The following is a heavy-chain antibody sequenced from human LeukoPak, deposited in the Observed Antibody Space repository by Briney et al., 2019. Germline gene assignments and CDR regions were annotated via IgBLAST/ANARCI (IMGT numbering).Heavy chain of an antibody. D-gene: IGHD2-8*02. CDR2: INHSGST. J-gene: IGHJ6*03. CDR1: GGSFSGYY. CDR3: ARKVKRGWFIYYMDV. V-gene: IGHV4-34*01. Sequence: PSETPSLTCAVYGGSFSGYYWSWIRQPPGKGLEWIGEINHSGSTNYNPSPKSRVTISVDTSKNQFSLKLSSVTAADTAVYYCARKVKRGWFIYYMDVWGKGTTVTVSS.